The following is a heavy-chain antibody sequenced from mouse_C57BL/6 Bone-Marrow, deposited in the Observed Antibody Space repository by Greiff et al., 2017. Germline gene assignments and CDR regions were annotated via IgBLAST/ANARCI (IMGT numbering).Heavy chain of an antibody. CDR1: GFTFSSYA. V-gene: IGHV5-4*01. D-gene: IGHD1-1*01. CDR2: ISDGGSYT. J-gene: IGHJ2*01. CDR3: ARDAYYYGSPYYFDY. Sequence: EVQRVESGGGLVKPGGSLKLSCAASGFTFSSYAMSWVRQTPEKRLEWVATISDGGSYTYYPDNVKGRFTISRDNAKNNLYLQMGHLKSEDTAMYYCARDAYYYGSPYYFDYWGQGTTLTVSS.